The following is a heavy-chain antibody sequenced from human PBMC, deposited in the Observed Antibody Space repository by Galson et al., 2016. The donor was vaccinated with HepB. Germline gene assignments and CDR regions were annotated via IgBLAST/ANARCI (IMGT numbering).Heavy chain of an antibody. D-gene: IGHD3-22*01. CDR3: ARRSITTMHV. V-gene: IGHV4-39*01. CDR1: GGSISSSGFY. J-gene: IGHJ6*02. Sequence: ETLSLTCTVSGGSISSSGFYWGWIRQPPGKGLEWIGRIYYSGSTYYNPSLKSRVTISVDTSKNQFSLKLSSVTAADTAVYYCARRSITTMHVWGQGTTVTVSS. CDR2: IYYSGST.